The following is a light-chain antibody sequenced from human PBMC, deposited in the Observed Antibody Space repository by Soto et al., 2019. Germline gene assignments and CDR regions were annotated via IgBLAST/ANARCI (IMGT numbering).Light chain of an antibody. Sequence: EIVLTQSPGTLSLSPGERATLSCRASQSDSSSYLAWYQQKPGQAPRLLIYGASSRATGIPDRFSGSGSGTDFILTISRLEPEDFAVYYCQQYGSSPPLTFGGGTKV. CDR2: GAS. J-gene: IGKJ4*01. CDR3: QQYGSSPPLT. CDR1: QSDSSSY. V-gene: IGKV3-20*01.